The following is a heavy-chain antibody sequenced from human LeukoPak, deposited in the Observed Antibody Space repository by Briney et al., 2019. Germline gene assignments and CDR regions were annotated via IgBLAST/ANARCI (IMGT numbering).Heavy chain of an antibody. CDR3: ARGVEYCSSTTCSAFDY. D-gene: IGHD2-2*01. CDR1: GFTFSNYW. J-gene: IGHJ4*02. CDR2: INTDGSST. Sequence: TGGSLRLSCAASGFTFSNYWMYWVRQPPGKGMVWVSRINTDGSSTNYADSVKGRFTISRDNAKNTLYLQMNSLRAEDTAVYYCARGVEYCSSTTCSAFDYWGQGTLVTVSS. V-gene: IGHV3-74*01.